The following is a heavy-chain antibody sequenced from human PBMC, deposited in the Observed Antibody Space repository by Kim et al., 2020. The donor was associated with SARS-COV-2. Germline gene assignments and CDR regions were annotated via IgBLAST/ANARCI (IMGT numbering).Heavy chain of an antibody. J-gene: IGHJ6*02. CDR1: GFTFSSYG. V-gene: IGHV3-33*01. CDR2: IWYDGSNK. D-gene: IGHD2-2*01. Sequence: GGSLRLSCAASGFTFSSYGMHWVRQAPGKGLEWVAVIWYDGSNKYYADSVKGRFTISRDNSKNTLYLQMNSLRAEDTAVYYCARDKGWVRVPLNYGMDVWGQGTTVTVSS. CDR3: ARDKGWVRVPLNYGMDV.